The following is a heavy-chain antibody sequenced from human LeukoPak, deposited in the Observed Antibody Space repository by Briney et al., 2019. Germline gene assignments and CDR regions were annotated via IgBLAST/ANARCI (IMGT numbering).Heavy chain of an antibody. CDR1: GFTFINYA. CDR2: ISGSGDST. V-gene: IGHV3-23*01. Sequence: PGGSLRLSCAASGFTFINYAMTWVRQAPGKGLEWVSAISGSGDSTFNADSVKGRFTISRDNSKNTLYLQMNSLRAEDTAVYYCAKDPRTTVTPWQFDPWGQGTLVTVSS. CDR3: AKDPRTTVTPWQFDP. D-gene: IGHD4-17*01. J-gene: IGHJ5*02.